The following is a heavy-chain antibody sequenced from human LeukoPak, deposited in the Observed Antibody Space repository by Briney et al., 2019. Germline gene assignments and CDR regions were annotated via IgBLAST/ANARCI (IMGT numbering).Heavy chain of an antibody. Sequence: PSETLSLTCTVSGGSISSGSYYWSWIRQPAGKGLEWIGRIYTSGSTNYNPSLKGRVTISVDTSKNHFSLKLSSVTAADTAVYYCARGVGYSNYAYFDYWGQGTLVTVSS. CDR1: GGSISSGSYY. CDR3: ARGVGYSNYAYFDY. D-gene: IGHD4-11*01. J-gene: IGHJ4*02. V-gene: IGHV4-61*02. CDR2: IYTSGST.